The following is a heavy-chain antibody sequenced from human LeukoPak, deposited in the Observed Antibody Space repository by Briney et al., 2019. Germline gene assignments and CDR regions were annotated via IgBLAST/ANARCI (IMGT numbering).Heavy chain of an antibody. CDR1: GYTFTGYY. Sequence: ASVKVSCKASGYTFTGYYMHWVRQAPGQGLEWMGWINPNSGGTNYAQKFQGRVTMTGDTSISTAYMELSRLRSDDTAVYYCAREDLALIAAAGTGAQNWFDPWGQGTLVTVSS. J-gene: IGHJ5*02. CDR2: INPNSGGT. D-gene: IGHD6-13*01. V-gene: IGHV1-2*02. CDR3: AREDLALIAAAGTGAQNWFDP.